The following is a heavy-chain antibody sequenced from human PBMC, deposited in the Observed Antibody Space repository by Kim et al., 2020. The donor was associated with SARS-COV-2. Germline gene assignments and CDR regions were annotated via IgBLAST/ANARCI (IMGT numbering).Heavy chain of an antibody. J-gene: IGHJ5*02. CDR2: IYYSGST. V-gene: IGHV4-59*13. D-gene: IGHD5-18*01. CDR1: GGSISSYY. CDR3: ARIGMGHTAMVPNYPIWNWFDP. Sequence: SETLSLTCTVSGGSISSYYWSWIRQPPGKGLEWIGYIYYSGSTNYNPSLKSRVTISVDTSKNQFSLKLSSVTAADTAVYYCARIGMGHTAMVPNYPIWNWFDPWGQGTLVTVSS.